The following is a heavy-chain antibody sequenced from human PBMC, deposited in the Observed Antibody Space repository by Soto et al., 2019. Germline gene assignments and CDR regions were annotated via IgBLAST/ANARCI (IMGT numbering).Heavy chain of an antibody. J-gene: IGHJ3*01. CDR1: GFTFSFYA. V-gene: IGHV3-64*01. D-gene: IGHD2-8*01. CDR2: ISSNGVAT. CDR3: GRGGSCTNGVCARAFAL. Sequence: EVQLVESGGGLVQPGGSLRLSCAASGFTFSFYAMHWVRQAPGKGLEYVSAISSNGVATYHANSVKGRFTISRDNSKNSLYLQLGSLRAGDMAVYYCGRGGSCTNGVCARAFALWCKGTLVTVSS.